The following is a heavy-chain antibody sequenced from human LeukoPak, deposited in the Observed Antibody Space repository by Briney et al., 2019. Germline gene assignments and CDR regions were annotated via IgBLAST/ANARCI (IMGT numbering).Heavy chain of an antibody. CDR1: GGSFSGYY. CDR3: AGVRVGIVGAIYYYYYGMDV. CDR2: INHSGST. D-gene: IGHD1-26*01. J-gene: IGHJ6*02. V-gene: IGHV4-34*01. Sequence: SETLSLTCAVYGGSFSGYYWSWIRQPPGKGLEWIGEINHSGSTNYNPSLKSRVTISVDTSKNQFSLKLSSVTAADTAVYYCAGVRVGIVGAIYYYYYGMDVWGQGTTVTVSS.